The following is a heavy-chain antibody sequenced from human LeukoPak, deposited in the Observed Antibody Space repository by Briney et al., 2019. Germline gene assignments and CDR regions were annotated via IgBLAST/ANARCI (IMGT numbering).Heavy chain of an antibody. J-gene: IGHJ5*02. CDR1: RYSFTGYH. Sequence: PQASVKVSCKASRYSFTGYHIHWVRQAPGQGLDWMGWMNPNRSNTGYAKMLQRRVIITRTTSISTAYMERSRMRAEDAAVYYCARVQAYTAMVNDLLGGFDAWGQGTLVTVSS. CDR2: MNPNRSNT. V-gene: IGHV1-8*02. D-gene: IGHD5-18*01. CDR3: ARVQAYTAMVNDLLGGFDA.